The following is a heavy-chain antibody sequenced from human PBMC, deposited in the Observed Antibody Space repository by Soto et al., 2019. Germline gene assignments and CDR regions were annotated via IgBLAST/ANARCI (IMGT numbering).Heavy chain of an antibody. CDR1: GGSISSGGYY. V-gene: IGHV4-31*03. CDR3: ARDPALYGGFDY. CDR2: IYYSGST. D-gene: IGHD4-17*01. J-gene: IGHJ4*02. Sequence: QVQLQESGPGLVKPSQTLSLTCTVSGGSISSGGYYWSWIRQHPGKGLEWIGYIYYSGSTYYNPSLKSRXTIQVXXSKNQFSLKLSSVTAADTAVYYCARDPALYGGFDYWGQGTLVTVSS.